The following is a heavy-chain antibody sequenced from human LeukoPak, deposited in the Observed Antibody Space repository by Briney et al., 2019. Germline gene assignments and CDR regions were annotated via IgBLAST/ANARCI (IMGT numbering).Heavy chain of an antibody. D-gene: IGHD3-10*01. J-gene: IGHJ4*01. CDR2: IIPIFGTA. CDR3: AIPGHFGSGNFSYY. CDR1: GGTFSSYA. V-gene: IGHV1-69*05. Sequence: GSSVKVSCKASGGTFSSYAISWVRQAPGQGLEWMGRIIPIFGTASYAQKFQGRVTITTDESTSTAYMELSSLRSEDTAVYYGAIPGHFGSGNFSYYLGQGTPGTVSS.